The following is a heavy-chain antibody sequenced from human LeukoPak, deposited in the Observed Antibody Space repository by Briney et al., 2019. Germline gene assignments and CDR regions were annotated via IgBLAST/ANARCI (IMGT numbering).Heavy chain of an antibody. CDR2: IKSKTDGGTT. CDR3: ARQLRSGGY. D-gene: IGHD3-3*01. CDR1: GFTFSNAW. V-gene: IGHV3-15*01. Sequence: PGGSLRLSCAASGFTFSNAWMSWVRQAPGKGLEWVGRIKSKTDGGTTDYAAPVKGRFTISRDNAKNSLYLQMNSLRAEDTAVYYCARQLRSGGYWGQGTLVTVSS. J-gene: IGHJ4*02.